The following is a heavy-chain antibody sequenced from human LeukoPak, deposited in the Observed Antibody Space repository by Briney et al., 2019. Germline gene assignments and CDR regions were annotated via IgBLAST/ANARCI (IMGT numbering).Heavy chain of an antibody. J-gene: IGHJ4*02. CDR1: GYTFTGYY. CDR3: ARGASGWYSYDFGVYYFDY. Sequence: ASVKVSCKASGYTFTGYYMHWVRQAPGQGLEWMGWINPNSGGTNYAQKFQGRVTMTRDTSISTDYMELRRLRSDDTAVYYCARGASGWYSYDFGVYYFDYWGQGTLVTVSS. CDR2: INPNSGGT. D-gene: IGHD6-19*01. V-gene: IGHV1-2*02.